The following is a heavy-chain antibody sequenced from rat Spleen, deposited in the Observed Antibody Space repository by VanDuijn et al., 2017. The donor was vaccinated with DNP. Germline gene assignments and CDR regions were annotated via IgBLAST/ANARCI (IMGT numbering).Heavy chain of an antibody. CDR2: ISTGGGNT. J-gene: IGHJ1*01. CDR1: GFTFSNYG. Sequence: EVQLVESGGGLVQPGRSLKLSCAASGFTFSNYGMAWVRQAPTKGLDWVASISTGGGNTYYRDSVKGRFTISRDIAEDTICLQMNSLRSDDMATYYCARLGNRTPYWYFDLWGPGTMVTVSS. CDR3: ARLGNRTPYWYFDL. V-gene: IGHV5S13*01.